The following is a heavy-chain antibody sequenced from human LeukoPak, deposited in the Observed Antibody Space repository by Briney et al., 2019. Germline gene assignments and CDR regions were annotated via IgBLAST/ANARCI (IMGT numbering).Heavy chain of an antibody. CDR1: GGTFSSYA. Sequence: SVKVSCTASGGTFSSYAISRVRQAPGQGLEWMGGIIPIFGTANYAQKFQGRVTITTDESTSTAYMELSSLRSEDTAVYCCARGSTDTAMVTPLGAFDIWAQGTMVTVSS. V-gene: IGHV1-69*05. D-gene: IGHD5-18*01. CDR3: ARGSTDTAMVTPLGAFDI. CDR2: IIPIFGTA. J-gene: IGHJ3*02.